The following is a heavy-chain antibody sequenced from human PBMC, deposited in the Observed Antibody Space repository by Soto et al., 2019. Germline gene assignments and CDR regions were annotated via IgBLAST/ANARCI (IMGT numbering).Heavy chain of an antibody. V-gene: IGHV1-18*01. Sequence: QVQLVQSGAEVKKPGASVKVSCKASGYTFTSYGISWVRQAPGQGLEWMGWISAYNGNTNYAQKLQGRVTMTTDTSTKTGYMEVRSLRSDDTAVYYCARDLAAAGPFDYRGQGTLVTVSS. D-gene: IGHD6-13*01. CDR1: GYTFTSYG. CDR2: ISAYNGNT. CDR3: ARDLAAAGPFDY. J-gene: IGHJ4*02.